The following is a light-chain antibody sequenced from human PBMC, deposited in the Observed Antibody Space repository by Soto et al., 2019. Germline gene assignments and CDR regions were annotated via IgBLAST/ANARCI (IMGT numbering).Light chain of an antibody. CDR3: QQYDNIALT. CDR2: DAS. V-gene: IGKV1-33*01. J-gene: IGKJ4*01. CDR1: QTISSW. Sequence: DIPMTPSPSTLSWSVGDRVTITCRASQTISSWLASYHQKPAKAPKLLIYDASDLETGVPSRFSGSGSGTDFTFTINSLQPEDIATYYCQQYDNIALTFGGGTKVDI.